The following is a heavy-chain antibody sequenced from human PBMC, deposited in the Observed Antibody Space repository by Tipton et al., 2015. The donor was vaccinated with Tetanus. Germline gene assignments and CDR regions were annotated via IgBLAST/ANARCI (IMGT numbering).Heavy chain of an antibody. CDR3: ARGYNGYDILTAYPHYFDS. CDR2: IYYSGST. D-gene: IGHD3-9*01. Sequence: TLSLTCTVSGGSMRSYYWSWIRQPPGKGLEWIGYIYYSGSTNYNSSLESRVTISVDTSKNQFSLKLSSVTAADTAVYYCARGYNGYDILTAYPHYFDSWGQGTLVTVSS. V-gene: IGHV4-59*01. CDR1: GGSMRSYY. J-gene: IGHJ4*02.